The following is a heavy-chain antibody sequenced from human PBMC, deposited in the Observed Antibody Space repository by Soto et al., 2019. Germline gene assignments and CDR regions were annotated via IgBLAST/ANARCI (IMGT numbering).Heavy chain of an antibody. CDR2: ISDSSATR. J-gene: IGHJ3*02. CDR3: ARASGWYPSDAFEI. D-gene: IGHD6-19*01. CDR1: GFTFATYS. V-gene: IGHV3-48*02. Sequence: EAQLVESGGGLVQPGGSLRLSCAASGFTFATYSMNWVRQPPGKGLEWVSYISDSSATRYYADSVTGRFTISRDNAKNSLYLQMNSLRDEDSALYYCARASGWYPSDAFEIWGQGTPVTVSS.